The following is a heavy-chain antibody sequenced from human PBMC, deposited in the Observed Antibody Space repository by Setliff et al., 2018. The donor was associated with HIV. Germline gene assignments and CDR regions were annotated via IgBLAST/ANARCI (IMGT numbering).Heavy chain of an antibody. CDR1: GFTFNSYN. J-gene: IGHJ4*02. CDR2: ISSTSSYI. Sequence: GGSLRLSCAASGFTFNSYNMNWVRQAPGKGLEWVSSISSTSSYIYYADSVKGRLTISRDNAKNSVFLQMNSLRAEDTGVYYCATQTGFYNSHWYDYWGQGTMVTVSS. D-gene: IGHD6-13*01. CDR3: ATQTGFYNSHWYDY. V-gene: IGHV3-21*01.